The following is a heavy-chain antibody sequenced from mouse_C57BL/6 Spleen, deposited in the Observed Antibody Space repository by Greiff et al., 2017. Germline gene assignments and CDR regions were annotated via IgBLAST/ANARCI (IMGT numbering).Heavy chain of an antibody. D-gene: IGHD6-1*01. CDR2: IDPSDSYT. Sequence: QVQLQQPGAELVKPGASVKLSCKASGYTFTSYWMQWVKQRPGQGLEWIGEIDPSDSYTNYNQKFKGKATLTVDTSSSPAYMQLSSLTSEDSAVYYCARKGLFYWYFDVWGTGTTVTVSS. CDR1: GYTFTSYW. J-gene: IGHJ1*03. CDR3: ARKGLFYWYFDV. V-gene: IGHV1-50*01.